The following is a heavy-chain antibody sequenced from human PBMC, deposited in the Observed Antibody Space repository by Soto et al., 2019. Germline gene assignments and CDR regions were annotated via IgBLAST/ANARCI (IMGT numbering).Heavy chain of an antibody. J-gene: IGHJ6*02. CDR3: ARDWRGYSYGGYYYYGMDV. CDR1: GGSISSGGYS. Sequence: SETLSLTCAVSGGSISSGGYSWSWIRQPPGKGLEWIGYMYHSGSTYYNPSLKSRVTISIDRSKNQFSLKLSSVTAADTAVYYCARDWRGYSYGGYYYYGMDVWGQGPTVTVSS. V-gene: IGHV4-30-2*01. D-gene: IGHD5-18*01. CDR2: MYHSGST.